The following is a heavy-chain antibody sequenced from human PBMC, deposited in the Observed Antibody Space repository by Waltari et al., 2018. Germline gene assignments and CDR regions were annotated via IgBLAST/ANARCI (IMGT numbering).Heavy chain of an antibody. CDR3: ARQGDSGYSFFDY. CDR1: GYSISSGYY. J-gene: IGHJ4*02. CDR2: IYHSGST. Sequence: QVQLQESGPGLVKPSETLSLTCAVSGYSISSGYYWGWIRQPPGKGLEWIGSIYHSGSTYYNPTLKSRVTISVDTSKNQFSLKLGSVTAADTAVYYCARQGDSGYSFFDYWGQGTLVTVSS. D-gene: IGHD5-12*01. V-gene: IGHV4-38-2*01.